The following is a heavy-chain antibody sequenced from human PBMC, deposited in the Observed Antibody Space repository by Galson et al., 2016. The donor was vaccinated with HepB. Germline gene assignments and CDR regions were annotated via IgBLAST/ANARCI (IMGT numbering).Heavy chain of an antibody. CDR2: LFSSGAS. V-gene: IGHV3-53*01. D-gene: IGHD3-16*01. J-gene: IGHJ3*01. Sequence: SLRLSCAASGFSVSGTYMSWARQAPGKGLQWASSLFSSGASFYTESLRGRFTVSRDTSTNTLYLQMNSLRADDSAVYYCEAYSDPFDVWGQGTVVTV. CDR3: EAYSDPFDV. CDR1: GFSVSGTY.